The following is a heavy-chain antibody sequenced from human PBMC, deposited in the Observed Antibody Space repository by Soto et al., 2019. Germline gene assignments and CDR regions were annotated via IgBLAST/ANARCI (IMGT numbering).Heavy chain of an antibody. Sequence: SETLSLTCAVYGGSFSGYYWSWIRQPPGKGLEWIGEINHSGSTNYNPSLKSRVTISVDTSKNQFSLKLSSVTAADTAVYYCARGLDSPRSRGAFDIWGQGTMVNVSS. J-gene: IGHJ3*02. V-gene: IGHV4-34*01. CDR3: ARGLDSPRSRGAFDI. D-gene: IGHD3-3*01. CDR2: INHSGST. CDR1: GGSFSGYY.